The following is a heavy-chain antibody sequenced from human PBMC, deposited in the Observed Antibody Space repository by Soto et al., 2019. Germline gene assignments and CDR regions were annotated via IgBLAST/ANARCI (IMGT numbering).Heavy chain of an antibody. CDR3: ARDTGPYGAFDI. J-gene: IGHJ3*02. Sequence: PGGSLRLSCAASGFTFSSYGMHWVRQAPGKGLEWVAVIWYDGSNKYYADSVKGRFTICRDNSKNTLYLQMNSLRAEDTAVYYCARDTGPYGAFDIWGQGTMVTVSS. D-gene: IGHD4-17*01. CDR2: IWYDGSNK. CDR1: GFTFSSYG. V-gene: IGHV3-33*01.